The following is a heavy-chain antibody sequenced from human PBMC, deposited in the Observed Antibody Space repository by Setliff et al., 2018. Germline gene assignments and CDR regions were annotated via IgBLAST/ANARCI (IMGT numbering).Heavy chain of an antibody. CDR3: ARAVSSGGPKEYRSGWYWATYNWFDP. CDR2: IYYSGST. D-gene: IGHD6-19*01. Sequence: SETLSLTCTVSGGSISSSTYYWGWIRQPPGKGLEWIGSIYYSGSTNYNPSLESRVTISVDTSKNQFSLKLSSVTAADTAVYYCARAVSSGGPKEYRSGWYWATYNWFDPWGQGTLVTVSS. V-gene: IGHV4-39*07. CDR1: GGSISSSTYY. J-gene: IGHJ5*02.